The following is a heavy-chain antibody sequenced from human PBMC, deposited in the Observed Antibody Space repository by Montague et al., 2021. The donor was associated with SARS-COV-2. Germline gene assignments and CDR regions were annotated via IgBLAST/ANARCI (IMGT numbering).Heavy chain of an antibody. V-gene: IGHV4-34*01. D-gene: IGHD3-10*01. CDR2: INHSGST. J-gene: IGHJ6*02. CDR3: ARGSGGYYYYYGMDV. CDR1: GGSFSGYY. Sequence: SEILSLTCAVYGGSFSGYYWSWIRQPPGKGLEWIGEINHSGSTNYNPSLKSRVTISVDTSKNQFSLKLSSVTAADTAVYYCARGSGGYYYYYGMDVWGQGTTVTVSS.